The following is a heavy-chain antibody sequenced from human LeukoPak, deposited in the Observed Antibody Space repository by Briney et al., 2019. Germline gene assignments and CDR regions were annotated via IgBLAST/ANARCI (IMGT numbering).Heavy chain of an antibody. CDR2: IYSGGST. V-gene: IGHV3-53*01. D-gene: IGHD3-22*01. CDR3: ARDYYDSSGYSNDY. Sequence: GGSLRLSCAASGFTVSSNYMSWVRQAPGKGLEWVSDIYSGGSTYYADSVKGRFTISRDNSKNTLYLQMNSLRAEDTAVYYCARDYYDSSGYSNDYWGQGTLVTVSS. J-gene: IGHJ4*02. CDR1: GFTVSSNY.